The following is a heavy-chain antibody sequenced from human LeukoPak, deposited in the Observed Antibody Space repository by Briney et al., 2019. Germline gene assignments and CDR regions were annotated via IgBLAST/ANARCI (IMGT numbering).Heavy chain of an antibody. Sequence: ASVKVSCKASGYTFTSYAMHWVRQAPGQRLEWMGWINAGNGNTKYSQKFQGRVTITRDTSASTAYMELSSLRSEDTAVYYCARDRWFGELVSYYYYGMDVWGQGTTVTVSS. CDR3: ARDRWFGELVSYYYYGMDV. CDR1: GYTFTSYA. CDR2: INAGNGNT. J-gene: IGHJ6*02. V-gene: IGHV1-3*01. D-gene: IGHD3-10*01.